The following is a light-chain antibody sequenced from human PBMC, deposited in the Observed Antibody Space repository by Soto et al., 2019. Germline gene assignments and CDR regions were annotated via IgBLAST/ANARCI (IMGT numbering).Light chain of an antibody. Sequence: EIVMTQSPATLSVSPGERATLSCRDSQNIISNLAWYQQKPGQAPRLIIYGASTRDTGIPARFSGSGAGTECTRTISSLQSEDVEVYYCQQYNNWPITFGQGTRLEIK. V-gene: IGKV3-15*01. CDR1: QNIISN. CDR2: GAS. CDR3: QQYNNWPIT. J-gene: IGKJ5*01.